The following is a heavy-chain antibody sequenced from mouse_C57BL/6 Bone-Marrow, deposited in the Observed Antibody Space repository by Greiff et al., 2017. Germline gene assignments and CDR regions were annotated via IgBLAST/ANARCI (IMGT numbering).Heavy chain of an antibody. CDR3: TTFGYEDY. J-gene: IGHJ2*01. V-gene: IGHV14-4*01. Sequence: VQLQQPGAELVRPGASVKLSCTASGFNIKDDYMHWVKQRPEQGLEWIGWIDPENGDTEYAPKFQGKATITADTSSNTAYLQLSSLTSEDTAVYYCTTFGYEDYWGQGTTLTVSS. D-gene: IGHD2-2*01. CDR1: GFNIKDDY. CDR2: IDPENGDT.